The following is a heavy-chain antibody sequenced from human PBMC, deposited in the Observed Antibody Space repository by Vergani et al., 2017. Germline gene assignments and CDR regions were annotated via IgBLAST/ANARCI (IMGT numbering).Heavy chain of an antibody. CDR1: GGSISSYY. CDR3: ARERRIAARTGYCFDY. D-gene: IGHD6-6*01. J-gene: IGHJ4*02. V-gene: IGHV4-4*07. Sequence: QVQLQESGPGLVKPSETLSLTCTVSGGSISSYYWSWIRQPAGKGLEWIGRIYTSGSTNYNPSLKSRVTMSVDTSKNQFSLKLSSVTAADTAVYYCARERRIAARTGYCFDYWGQGTLVTVSS. CDR2: IYTSGST.